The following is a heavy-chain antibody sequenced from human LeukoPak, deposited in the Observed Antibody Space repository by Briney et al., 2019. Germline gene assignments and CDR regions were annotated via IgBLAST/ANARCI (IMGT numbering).Heavy chain of an antibody. Sequence: GGSLRLSCAASGFTFSSYSMNWVRQAPGKGLEWVSSISSSSSYIYYADSVKGRFTISRDNAKNSLYLQMNSLTADDTAMYYCARSLRVAVAASYWGQGTLVTVSS. J-gene: IGHJ4*02. CDR2: ISSSSSYI. CDR3: ARSLRVAVAASY. D-gene: IGHD6-19*01. CDR1: GFTFSSYS. V-gene: IGHV3-21*01.